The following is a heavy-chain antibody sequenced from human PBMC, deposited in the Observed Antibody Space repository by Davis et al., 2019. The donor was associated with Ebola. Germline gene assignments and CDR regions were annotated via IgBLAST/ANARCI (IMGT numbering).Heavy chain of an antibody. D-gene: IGHD6-19*01. Sequence: SVKVSCKASGYTFSSHGISWVRQAPGQGLEWMGGIIPIFGTANFAQKFQGRVTMTADEFTSTAYMELSSLRSEDTAVYYCASSIAVASNQIYYYYYGMDVWGKGTTVTVSS. CDR3: ASSIAVASNQIYYYYYGMDV. J-gene: IGHJ6*04. CDR2: IIPIFGTA. CDR1: GYTFSSHG. V-gene: IGHV1-69*13.